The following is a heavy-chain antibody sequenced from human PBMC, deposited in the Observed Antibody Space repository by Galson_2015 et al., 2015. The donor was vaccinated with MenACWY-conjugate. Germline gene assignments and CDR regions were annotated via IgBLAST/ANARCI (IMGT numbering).Heavy chain of an antibody. D-gene: IGHD2-2*01. Sequence: SLRLSCAASGFTFSSYRMNWVRQAPGKGLEWVSYISSSSSTIYYADSVKGRFTISRDNAKNSLYLQMNSLRAEDTAVYYCARDDIVVVPAAIWDYYYGMDVWGQGTTVTVSS. J-gene: IGHJ6*02. CDR3: ARDDIVVVPAAIWDYYYGMDV. CDR1: GFTFSSYR. V-gene: IGHV3-48*04. CDR2: ISSSSSTI.